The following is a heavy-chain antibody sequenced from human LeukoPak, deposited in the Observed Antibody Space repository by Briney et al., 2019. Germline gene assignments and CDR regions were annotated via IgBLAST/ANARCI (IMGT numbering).Heavy chain of an antibody. CDR3: ARSSESYDSSGYYSYYFDY. J-gene: IGHJ4*02. CDR1: GGSISSYY. D-gene: IGHD3-22*01. CDR2: IYYSGST. V-gene: IGHV4-59*01. Sequence: PSETLSLTCTVSGGSISSYYWSWIRQPPGKGLEWIGYIYYSGSTNYNPSLKSRVTISVDTSKIQFSLKLSSVTAADTAVYYCARSSESYDSSGYYSYYFDYWGQGTLVTVSS.